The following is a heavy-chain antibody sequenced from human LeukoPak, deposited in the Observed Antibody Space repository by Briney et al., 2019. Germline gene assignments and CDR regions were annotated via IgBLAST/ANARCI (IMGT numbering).Heavy chain of an antibody. D-gene: IGHD3-22*01. J-gene: IGHJ4*02. CDR3: ARDAYYYDSSGYSRFDY. Sequence: PSETLSLTCTVSGGSISSNYWSWIRQPAGKGLEWIGRIHTSGNTNYNPSLKSRVTMSVDTSKNQFSLKLSSVTAADTAVYYCARDAYYYDSSGYSRFDYWGQGTLVTVSS. CDR1: GGSISSNY. CDR2: IHTSGNT. V-gene: IGHV4-4*07.